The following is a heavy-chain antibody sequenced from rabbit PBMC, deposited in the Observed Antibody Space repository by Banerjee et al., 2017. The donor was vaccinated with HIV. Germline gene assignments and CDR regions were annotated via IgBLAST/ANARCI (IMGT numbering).Heavy chain of an antibody. D-gene: IGHD7-1*01. J-gene: IGHJ6*01. CDR2: IYAVDGST. CDR3: ARKLSL. Sequence: VRQAPGKGLEWIGCIYAVDGSTDYASWAKGRFTISKTSSTTVTLQMTSLTAADTATYFCARKLSLWGPGTLVTVS. V-gene: IGHV1S40*01.